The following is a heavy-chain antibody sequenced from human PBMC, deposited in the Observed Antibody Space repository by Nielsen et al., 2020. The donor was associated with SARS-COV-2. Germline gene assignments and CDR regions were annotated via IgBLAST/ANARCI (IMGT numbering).Heavy chain of an antibody. Sequence: GGSLRLSCKVSGYSFTSYWLSWVRQTPGKGLEWMGRIDPSDSYTNYSPSFQGHVTMSADRSTSTAYLQWSSLKASDSAMYYCASHLTYHEKGYWGQGTLVTVSS. CDR2: IDPSDSYT. CDR3: ASHLTYHEKGY. V-gene: IGHV5-10-1*01. D-gene: IGHD1-14*01. CDR1: GYSFTSYW. J-gene: IGHJ4*02.